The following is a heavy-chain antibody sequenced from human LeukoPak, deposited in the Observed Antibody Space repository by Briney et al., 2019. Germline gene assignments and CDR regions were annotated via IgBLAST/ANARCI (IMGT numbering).Heavy chain of an antibody. CDR2: IIPIFGTA. D-gene: IGHD5-12*01. CDR1: GGTFSSYA. CDR3: ARRVLRRGYSGYGGLDY. J-gene: IGHJ4*02. Sequence: ASVKVSCKASGGTFSSYAISWVRQAPGQGLEWMGGIIPIFGTANYAQKFQGRVTVTADESTSTAYMELSSLRSEDTAVYYCARRVLRRGYSGYGGLDYWGQGTLVTVSS. V-gene: IGHV1-69*13.